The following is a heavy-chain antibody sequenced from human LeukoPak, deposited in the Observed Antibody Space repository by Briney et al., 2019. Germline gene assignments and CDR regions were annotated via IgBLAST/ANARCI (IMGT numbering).Heavy chain of an antibody. CDR2: ISAYNGNT. V-gene: IGHV1-18*01. J-gene: IGHJ4*02. Sequence: ASVKVSCKASGYTFTSYGILWVRQAPGQGLEWMGWISAYNGNTNYAQKLQGRVTMTTDTSTSTAYMELRSLRSDDTAVYYCARGPDLRVTMIVVVIRGLDYWGQGTLVTVSS. CDR1: GYTFTSYG. D-gene: IGHD3-22*01. CDR3: ARGPDLRVTMIVVVIRGLDY.